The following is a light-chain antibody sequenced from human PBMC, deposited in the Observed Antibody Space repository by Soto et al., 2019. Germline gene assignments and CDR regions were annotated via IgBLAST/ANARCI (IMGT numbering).Light chain of an antibody. Sequence: QAVLTQPPSASGTPGQRVTISCSGSSSNLGNNYVYWYQHVPGTAPKLLIYSNNQRPSGVPDRFSASKSGSSASLAISGLRSEDEADYYCQAYDYSLTAAVFGGGTKLTVL. CDR3: QAYDYSLTAAV. J-gene: IGLJ3*02. CDR2: SNN. V-gene: IGLV1-47*02. CDR1: SSNLGNNY.